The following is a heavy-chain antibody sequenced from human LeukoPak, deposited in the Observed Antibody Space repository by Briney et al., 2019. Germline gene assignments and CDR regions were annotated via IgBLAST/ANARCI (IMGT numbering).Heavy chain of an antibody. CDR3: AKDLMVYAIQGAFDI. D-gene: IGHD2-8*01. V-gene: IGHV3-30*02. CDR1: GFTFSSYG. Sequence: GGSLRFSCAASGFTFSSYGMHWVRQAPGKGLEWVAFIRYDGSNKYYADSVKGRFTISRDNSKNTLYLQMNSLRAEDTAVYYCAKDLMVYAIQGAFDIWGQGTMVTVSS. J-gene: IGHJ3*02. CDR2: IRYDGSNK.